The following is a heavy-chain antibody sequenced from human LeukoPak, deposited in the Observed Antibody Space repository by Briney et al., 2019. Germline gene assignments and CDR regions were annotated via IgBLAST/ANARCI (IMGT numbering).Heavy chain of an antibody. CDR3: ARIFYYYDSSGGGSHFDY. CDR2: IYYSGST. CDR1: GGSFSGYY. V-gene: IGHV4-59*01. D-gene: IGHD3-22*01. Sequence: SETLSLTCAVYGGSFSGYYWSWIRQPPGKGLEWIGYIYYSGSTNYNPSLKSRVTISVDTSKNQFSLKLSSVTAADTAVYYCARIFYYYDSSGGGSHFDYWGQGTLVTVSS. J-gene: IGHJ4*02.